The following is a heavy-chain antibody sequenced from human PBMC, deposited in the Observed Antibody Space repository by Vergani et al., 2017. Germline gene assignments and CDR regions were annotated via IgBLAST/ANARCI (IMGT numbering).Heavy chain of an antibody. V-gene: IGHV3-30*04. CDR3: ARALPTVVYLDC. CDR1: GFPFSAYV. Sequence: QVQLVESGGGVVQPGRSLRLSCAASGFPFSAYVLHWVRQAPGKGLEWVAVISYDGSNKNYADSVKGRFTIYRDNSKNTLYLQLDSLRAEDTAMYYCARALPTVVYLDCWGQGTLVTVSS. J-gene: IGHJ4*02. D-gene: IGHD4-23*01. CDR2: ISYDGSNK.